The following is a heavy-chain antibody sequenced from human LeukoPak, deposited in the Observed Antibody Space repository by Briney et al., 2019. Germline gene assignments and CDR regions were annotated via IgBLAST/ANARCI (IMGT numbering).Heavy chain of an antibody. Sequence: SETLSLTCAVYGGSFSGYYWSWIRQPPGKGLEWIGEINHSGSTNYNPSLKSRVTTSVDTSKNQFSLKLSSVTAADTAVYYCARGLLYRDYWGQGTLVTVSS. D-gene: IGHD3-3*01. CDR1: GGSFSGYY. CDR2: INHSGST. J-gene: IGHJ4*02. CDR3: ARGLLYRDY. V-gene: IGHV4-34*01.